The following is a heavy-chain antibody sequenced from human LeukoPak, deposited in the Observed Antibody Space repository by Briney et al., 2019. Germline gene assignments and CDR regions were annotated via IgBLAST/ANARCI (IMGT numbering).Heavy chain of an antibody. CDR3: AKGDNSWSPFDP. Sequence: GGSLRLSCAASGFTFSSYAMSWVRQAPGKGLEWVSAISGSGGSTYYADSVKGRSTIPTDNSKNTLYLQMNSLRAEDTAVYYCAKGDNSWSPFDPWGQGTLVTVSS. CDR1: GFTFSSYA. CDR2: ISGSGGST. J-gene: IGHJ5*02. V-gene: IGHV3-23*01. D-gene: IGHD6-13*01.